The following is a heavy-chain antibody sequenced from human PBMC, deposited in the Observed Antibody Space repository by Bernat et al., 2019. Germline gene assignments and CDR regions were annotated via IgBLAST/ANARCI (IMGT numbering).Heavy chain of an antibody. V-gene: IGHV3-30*18. Sequence: QVQLVESGGGVVQPGRSLRLPCAAPGLTFSGNGMHWVGRAPGRGREGGAVISNDGSNKYYADSVKGRFTISRDNSKNTLYLQMNSLRAEDTAVYYCANGVVATGGFDYWGQGTLVTVSS. D-gene: IGHD5-12*01. CDR2: ISNDGSNK. CDR1: GLTFSGNG. J-gene: IGHJ4*02. CDR3: ANGVVATGGFDY.